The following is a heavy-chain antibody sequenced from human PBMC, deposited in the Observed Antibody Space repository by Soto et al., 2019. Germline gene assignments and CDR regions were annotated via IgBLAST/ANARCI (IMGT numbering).Heavy chain of an antibody. CDR1: GFTFSSYG. CDR3: ATPLRTPNAFDI. Sequence: ESGGGVVQPGRSLRLSCAASGFTFSSYGMHWVRQAPGKGLEWVAVIWYDGSNKYYADSVKGRFTISRDNSKNTLYLQMNSLRAEDTAVYYCATPLRTPNAFDIWGQGTMVTVSS. V-gene: IGHV3-33*01. CDR2: IWYDGSNK. J-gene: IGHJ3*02.